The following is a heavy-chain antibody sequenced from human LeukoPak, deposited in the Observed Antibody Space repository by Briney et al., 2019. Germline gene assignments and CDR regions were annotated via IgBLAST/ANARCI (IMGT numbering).Heavy chain of an antibody. V-gene: IGHV3-30-3*01. D-gene: IGHD2-2*01. J-gene: IGHJ5*02. CDR1: GFTFSSYA. CDR2: ISYDGSNK. CDR3: ARGGKYCSSTSAYAGCFDP. Sequence: GRSLRLSCAASGFTFSSYAMHWLRQAPGKGLEWVAVISYDGSNKYYADSVKGRFTISRGNSKNTLYLQMNSLRAEDTAVYYCARGGKYCSSTSAYAGCFDPWGQGTLVTVSS.